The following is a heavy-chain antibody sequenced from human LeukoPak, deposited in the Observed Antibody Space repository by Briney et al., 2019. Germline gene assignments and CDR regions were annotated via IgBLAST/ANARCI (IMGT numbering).Heavy chain of an antibody. CDR2: IYYTVTT. J-gene: IGHJ4*02. CDR1: GDSITSYY. Sequence: SETLSLTCTVSGDSITSYYWSWIRQPPGKGLEWIGYIYYTVTTNYNPSLESRVIISVDTSNNHFSLKLTSVTAADTAVYYCARRRGSWSFDYWGQGTLVTVSS. CDR3: ARRRGSWSFDY. D-gene: IGHD1-26*01. V-gene: IGHV4-59*01.